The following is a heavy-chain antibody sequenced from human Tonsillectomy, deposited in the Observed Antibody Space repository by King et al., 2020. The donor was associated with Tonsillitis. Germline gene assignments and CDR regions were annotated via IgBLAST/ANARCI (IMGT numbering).Heavy chain of an antibody. CDR1: GGSISSSSYF. CDR3: ARRGGTTGPFDY. J-gene: IGHJ4*02. V-gene: IGHV4-39*01. D-gene: IGHD1-7*01. CDR2: IYYSGST. Sequence: QLQESGPGLVKPSETLSLTCTVSGGSISSSSYFWGWIRQPPGKGLEWIGSIYYSGSTYYNPSLKSRVTISVDTSKNQFSVKVSSVTAADTAVYYCARRGGTTGPFDYWGQGTLVTVSS.